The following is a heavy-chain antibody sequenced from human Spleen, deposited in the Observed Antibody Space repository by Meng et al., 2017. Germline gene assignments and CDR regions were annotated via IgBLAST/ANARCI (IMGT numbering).Heavy chain of an antibody. CDR1: GSLISSGCYY. Sequence: QAQRHDPGTGWVRLTRSLAHTCTISGSLISSGCYYWSWIRQHTGKGLEWIGYIYYTESTDYNPSHKSRVIISVDTSKNQFSLKLNSVTAADTAVYYCASSWLRPYFDYWGQGTLVTVSS. V-gene: IGHV4-31*03. J-gene: IGHJ4*02. D-gene: IGHD5-12*01. CDR3: ASSWLRPYFDY. CDR2: IYYTEST.